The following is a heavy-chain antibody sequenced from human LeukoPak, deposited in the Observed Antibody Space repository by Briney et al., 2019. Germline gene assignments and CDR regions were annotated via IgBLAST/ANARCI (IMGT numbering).Heavy chain of an antibody. D-gene: IGHD3-10*01. Sequence: PSETLSLTCTVSGGSISSYYWSWIRQPAGKGLEWIGRIYTSGSTNYNPSLKSRVTISVDTSKNQFSLKLSSVTAADTAVYYCARAVFRGSVYNWFDPWGQGTLVTVSS. CDR2: IYTSGST. V-gene: IGHV4-4*07. CDR1: GGSISSYY. J-gene: IGHJ5*02. CDR3: ARAVFRGSVYNWFDP.